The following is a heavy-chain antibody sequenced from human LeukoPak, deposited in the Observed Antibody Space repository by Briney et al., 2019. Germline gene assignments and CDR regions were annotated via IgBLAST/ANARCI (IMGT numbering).Heavy chain of an antibody. D-gene: IGHD5-24*01. CDR3: AQWDGYNPN. CDR2: NYYSGST. J-gene: IGHJ4*02. Sequence: SEALSLTCTVSGGSLSSYYWSWIRQPPGKGLEWIGYNYYSGSTNYNPSLKSRVTISVDTSKNRFSLKLSSATAADTAVYYCAQWDGYNPNWGQGTLVTVSS. CDR1: GGSLSSYY. V-gene: IGHV4-59*01.